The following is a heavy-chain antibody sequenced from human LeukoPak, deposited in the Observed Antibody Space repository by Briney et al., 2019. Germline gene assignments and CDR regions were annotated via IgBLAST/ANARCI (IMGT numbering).Heavy chain of an antibody. CDR2: ISYDGSQK. J-gene: IGHJ4*02. V-gene: IGHV3-30*03. CDR3: ARETQPYYDFWSGYYR. D-gene: IGHD3-3*01. CDR1: GFTFSSYS. Sequence: TGGSLRLSCAASGFTFSSYSMKWVRQAPGKGLEWVAVISYDGSQKYYADSVKGRFTFSRDNSKNTLYLQMNSLRAEDTAVYYCARETQPYYDFWSGYYRWGQGTLVTVSS.